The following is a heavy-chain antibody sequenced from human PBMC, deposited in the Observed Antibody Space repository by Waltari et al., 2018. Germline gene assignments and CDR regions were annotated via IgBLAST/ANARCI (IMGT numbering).Heavy chain of an antibody. J-gene: IGHJ6*03. CDR2: VNPNMGNT. D-gene: IGHD2-21*02. CDR3: ARGRVTVGSRDSRNYYYDMGV. V-gene: IGHV1-8*03. CDR1: GYTFTSYD. Sequence: QVQLVHSGAEVKKPGASVKVSCKASGYTFTSYDINWVRPATGQGLEWMGWVNPNMGNTGDAQKCECRVTITRNTTISTAYMELSRLRSEDTAVYYCARGRVTVGSRDSRNYYYDMGVWGKGTTVTVSS.